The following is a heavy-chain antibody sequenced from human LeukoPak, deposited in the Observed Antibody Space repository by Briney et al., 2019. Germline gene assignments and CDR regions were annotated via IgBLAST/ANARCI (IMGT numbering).Heavy chain of an antibody. CDR2: INHSGST. CDR1: GGSFSGYY. CDR3: ARLLRPRGRRTLGYYFDY. Sequence: SETLSLTCAVYGGSFSGYYWSWIRQPPEKGLEWIWEINHSGSTNYNPSLKSRVTISVDTSKNQFSLKLSSVTAADTAVYYCARLLRPRGRRTLGYYFDYWGQGTLVTVSS. J-gene: IGHJ4*02. D-gene: IGHD3-22*01. V-gene: IGHV4-34*01.